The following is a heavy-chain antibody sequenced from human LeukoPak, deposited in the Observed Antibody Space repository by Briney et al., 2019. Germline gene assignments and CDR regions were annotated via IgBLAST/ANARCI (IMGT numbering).Heavy chain of an antibody. CDR2: ISGRSSTI. V-gene: IGHV3-48*01. D-gene: IGHD1-26*01. Sequence: PGGSLRLSCAASGFTVSSNYMSWVRQAPGKGLEWVSYISGRSSTIYYADSVKGRFTISRDNAKNSMYLQMNSLRAEDTAVYYCARDRIKSGSYYFDYWGQGTLVTVSS. J-gene: IGHJ4*02. CDR3: ARDRIKSGSYYFDY. CDR1: GFTVSSNY.